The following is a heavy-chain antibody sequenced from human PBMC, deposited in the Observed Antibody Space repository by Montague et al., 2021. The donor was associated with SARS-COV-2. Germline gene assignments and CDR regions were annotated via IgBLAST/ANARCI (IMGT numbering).Heavy chain of an antibody. J-gene: IGHJ6*02. D-gene: IGHD3-10*02. V-gene: IGHV4-61*02. Sequence: TLSLTCTVSGGSISSGSYYWSWIRQPAGKGLEWIGRIYTSGSTNYNPSLKSRVTISVDTSKNQFSLKLSSVTAAGTAVYYCARDFVVRGVSYGMDVWGQGTTVTVSS. CDR2: IYTSGST. CDR1: GGSISSGSYY. CDR3: ARDFVVRGVSYGMDV.